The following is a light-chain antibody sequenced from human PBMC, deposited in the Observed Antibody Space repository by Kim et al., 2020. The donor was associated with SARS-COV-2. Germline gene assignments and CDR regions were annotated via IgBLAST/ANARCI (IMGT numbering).Light chain of an antibody. V-gene: IGLV2-8*01. CDR1: SSDIGYYNY. J-gene: IGLJ2*01. Sequence: GQSVTISCTGTSSDIGYYNYVSWYQQYPGKVPKLIIYEVNKRPSGVPARFSGSKSGNTASLTVSGLQAEDEADYYCSSYVGSDNWVFGGGTKVTVL. CDR2: EVN. CDR3: SSYVGSDNWV.